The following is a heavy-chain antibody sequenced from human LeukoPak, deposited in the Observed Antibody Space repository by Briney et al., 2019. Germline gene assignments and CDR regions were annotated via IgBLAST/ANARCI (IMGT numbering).Heavy chain of an antibody. V-gene: IGHV4-39*01. J-gene: IGHJ4*02. CDR2: IYYSGST. Sequence: KPSETLSLTCTVSGGSISSHYYWIWIRQPPGKGLEWIGCIYYSGSTYYNPSLKSRVTISVDTSKNQFSLKLSSLTAAETAVYYCARQYGSGSAYTPVVDLWGQGTLVTVSS. CDR3: ARQYGSGSAYTPVVDL. CDR1: GGSISSHYY. D-gene: IGHD3-10*01.